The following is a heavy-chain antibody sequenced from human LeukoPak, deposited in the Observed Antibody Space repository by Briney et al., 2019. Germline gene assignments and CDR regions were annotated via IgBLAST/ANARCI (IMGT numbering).Heavy chain of an antibody. V-gene: IGHV1-18*01. CDR3: ARAALPRSSSWNPPDY. D-gene: IGHD6-13*01. J-gene: IGHJ4*02. CDR1: GYTFTSYG. CDR2: ISAYYGNT. Sequence: ASVKVSCKASGYTFTSYGISWVRQAPGQGLEWMGWISAYYGNTNYAQKLQGRVTMTTDTSTSTAYMELRSLRSDDTAVYYCARAALPRSSSWNPPDYWGQGTLVTVSS.